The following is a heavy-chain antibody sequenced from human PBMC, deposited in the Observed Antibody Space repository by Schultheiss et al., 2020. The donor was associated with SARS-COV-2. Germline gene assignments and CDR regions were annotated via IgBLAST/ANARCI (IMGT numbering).Heavy chain of an antibody. CDR2: IYYSGST. D-gene: IGHD2-21*01. CDR1: GGSISSYY. J-gene: IGHJ2*01. V-gene: IGHV4-59*08. CDR3: ARVDPPIAYCGGDCYLRWYFDL. Sequence: SETLSLTCTVSGGSISSYYWSWIRQPPGKGLEWIGYIYYSGSTNYNPSLKSRVTISVDSSNNQFSLMLSSVTAADTAVYYCARVDPPIAYCGGDCYLRWYFDLWGRGTLVTVSS.